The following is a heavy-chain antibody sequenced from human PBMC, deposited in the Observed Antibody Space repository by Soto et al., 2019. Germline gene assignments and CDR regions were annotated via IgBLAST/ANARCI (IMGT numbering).Heavy chain of an antibody. Sequence: GASVKVSCKASGYSFTSYYMHWVRQAPGQGLEWMGVLNPSGTGATYAQNFQGRVTMTRDTSTSTVYMELSSLRSEDTAIYYCAREFTHYYGMDAWGQGTKVTAP. V-gene: IGHV1-46*01. CDR1: GYSFTSYY. CDR2: LNPSGTGA. J-gene: IGHJ6*02. CDR3: AREFTHYYGMDA.